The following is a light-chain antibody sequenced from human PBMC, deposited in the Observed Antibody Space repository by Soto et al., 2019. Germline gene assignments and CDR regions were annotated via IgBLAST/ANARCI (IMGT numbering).Light chain of an antibody. CDR2: HNN. Sequence: VLAQLPSVSGAPGQRVTISCTGSSSNIGADFDVHWYQHLPGTAPKLLISHNNNRPSGVPDRFSGSKSGTSASLAITGLQADDEAVYYCQSRDSSLSSSWVFGGGTQLTVL. CDR3: QSRDSSLSSSWV. J-gene: IGLJ3*02. V-gene: IGLV1-40*01. CDR1: SSNIGADFD.